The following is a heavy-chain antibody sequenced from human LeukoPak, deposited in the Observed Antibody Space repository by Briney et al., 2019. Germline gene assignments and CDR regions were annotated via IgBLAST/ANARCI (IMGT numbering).Heavy chain of an antibody. D-gene: IGHD5-12*01. Sequence: QPGGSLRLSCAASGFTFSSYAMSWVRQAPGKGLEWVSAISGSGGSTYYADSVKGRFTISRDNSKSTLYLQMNSLRAEDTAVYYCAKGGVRGYDFDYWGQGTLVTVSS. CDR3: AKGGVRGYDFDY. J-gene: IGHJ4*02. CDR1: GFTFSSYA. CDR2: ISGSGGST. V-gene: IGHV3-23*01.